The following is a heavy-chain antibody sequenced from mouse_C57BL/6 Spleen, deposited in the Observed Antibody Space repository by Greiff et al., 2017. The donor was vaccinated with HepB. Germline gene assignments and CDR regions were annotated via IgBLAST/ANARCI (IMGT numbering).Heavy chain of an antibody. J-gene: IGHJ1*03. CDR3: ARRDGSSDWYFDV. CDR1: GYSFTGYY. Sequence: VQLQQSGPELVKPGASVKISCKASGYSFTGYYMNWVKQSPEKSLEWIGEINPSTGGTTYNQKFKAKATLTVDKSSSTAYMQLKSLTSEDSAVYYCARRDGSSDWYFDVWGTGTTVTVSS. V-gene: IGHV1-42*01. D-gene: IGHD1-1*01. CDR2: INPSTGGT.